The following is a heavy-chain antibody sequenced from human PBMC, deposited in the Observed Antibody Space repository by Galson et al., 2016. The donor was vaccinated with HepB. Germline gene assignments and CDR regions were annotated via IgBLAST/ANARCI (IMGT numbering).Heavy chain of an antibody. CDR1: GFTFSSQA. J-gene: IGHJ6*02. CDR2: ISHSGGST. Sequence: SLRLSCAASGFTFSSQAMSWVRQAPGKGLEWVSTISHSGGSTYYADSVKGRFTISRDNSKETLLLQMRGLRAEDTAVYYCAKMITLSYYYSFGMDVWGQGTTVTVSS. CDR3: AKMITLSYYYSFGMDV. V-gene: IGHV3-23*01. D-gene: IGHD3-16*01.